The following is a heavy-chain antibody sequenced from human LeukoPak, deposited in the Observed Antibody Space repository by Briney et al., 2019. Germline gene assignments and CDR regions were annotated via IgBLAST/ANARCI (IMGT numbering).Heavy chain of an antibody. J-gene: IGHJ4*02. CDR3: ARGAPAIAAAGDY. CDR1: GFTFSSYA. D-gene: IGHD6-25*01. Sequence: GGSLRLSCAASGFTFSSYAMHWVRQAPGKGLEWVAVISYDGSNKYYADSVKGRFTISRDNSKNTLYLQMNSLRAEDTAVYYCARGAPAIAAAGDYWGQGTLVTVSS. V-gene: IGHV3-30*04. CDR2: ISYDGSNK.